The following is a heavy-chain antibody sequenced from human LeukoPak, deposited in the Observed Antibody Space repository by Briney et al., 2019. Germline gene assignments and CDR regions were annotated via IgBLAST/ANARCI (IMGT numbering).Heavy chain of an antibody. Sequence: PGGSLRLSCAASGFTFSRYWMHWVRQAPGKGLVWVSRINSYGSSTSYADSVKGRFIISRDNAKNTLYLQMNSLRAEDTAVYYCARDPLSEQQSPVWFDPWGQGTLVTVSS. CDR2: INSYGSST. CDR1: GFTFSRYW. J-gene: IGHJ5*02. CDR3: ARDPLSEQQSPVWFDP. V-gene: IGHV3-74*01. D-gene: IGHD6-13*01.